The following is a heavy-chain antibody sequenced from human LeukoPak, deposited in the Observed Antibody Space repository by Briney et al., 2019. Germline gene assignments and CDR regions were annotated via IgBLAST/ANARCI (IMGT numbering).Heavy chain of an antibody. CDR2: ISSSSSTI. CDR3: ARDVRRAARYYFDY. V-gene: IGHV3-48*01. CDR1: GFTFSSYS. Sequence: GGSLRLSCAASGFTFSSYSMNWVRQAPGKGLEWVSYISSSSSTIYYADSVKGRFTISRDNSKNTLYLQMNSLRTEDTAVYYCARDVRRAARYYFDYWGQGTLVTVSS. J-gene: IGHJ4*02. D-gene: IGHD6-25*01.